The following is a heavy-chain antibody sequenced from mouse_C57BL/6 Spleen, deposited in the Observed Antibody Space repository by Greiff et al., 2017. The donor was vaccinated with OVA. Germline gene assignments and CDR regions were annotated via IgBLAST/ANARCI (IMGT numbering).Heavy chain of an antibody. Sequence: VQLQQPGAELVRPGTSVKLSCKASGYTFTSYWMHWVKQRPGQGLEWIGVIDPSDSYTNYNQKFKGKATLTVDTSSSTAYMQLSSLTSEDSAVYYCAREDSYYYGSSYGFAYWGQGTLVTVSA. V-gene: IGHV1-59*01. CDR3: AREDSYYYGSSYGFAY. J-gene: IGHJ3*01. CDR2: IDPSDSYT. CDR1: GYTFTSYW. D-gene: IGHD1-1*01.